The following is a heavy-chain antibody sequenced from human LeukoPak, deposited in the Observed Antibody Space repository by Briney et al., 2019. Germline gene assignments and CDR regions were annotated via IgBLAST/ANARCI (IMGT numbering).Heavy chain of an antibody. CDR1: GGTFSSYA. Sequence: GASVKVSCKASGGTFSSYAISWVRQAPGQGLKWMGRIIPILGIANYAQKFQGRVTITADKSTSTAYMELSSLRSEDTAVYYCATKGGTMYYYYGMDVWGQGTTVTVSS. CDR3: ATKGGTMYYYYGMDV. V-gene: IGHV1-69*04. J-gene: IGHJ6*02. D-gene: IGHD4/OR15-4a*01. CDR2: IIPILGIA.